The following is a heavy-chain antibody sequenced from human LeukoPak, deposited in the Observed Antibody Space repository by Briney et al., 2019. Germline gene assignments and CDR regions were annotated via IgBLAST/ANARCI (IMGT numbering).Heavy chain of an antibody. CDR3: ARDPTYYGSGTAGY. Sequence: GGSLRLSCAASGFTFSSYSMNWVRQAPGTGLEWVSSISSSSYIYYADSVKGRFTISRDNAKNSLYLQMNSMRAEDTAVYYCARDPTYYGSGTAGYWGQGTLVTVSS. CDR1: GFTFSSYS. V-gene: IGHV3-21*01. D-gene: IGHD3-10*01. CDR2: ISSSSYI. J-gene: IGHJ4*02.